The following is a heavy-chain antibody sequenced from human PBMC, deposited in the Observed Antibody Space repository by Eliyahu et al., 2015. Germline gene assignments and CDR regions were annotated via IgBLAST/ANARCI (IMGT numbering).Heavy chain of an antibody. CDR2: IRSKANSYAT. V-gene: IGHV3-73*01. Sequence: EVQLVESGGGLVQPGGSLKLSCAASGFTFSGSAMHWVRQASGKGLEWVGRIRSKANSYATAYAASVKGRFTISRDDSKNTAYLAMNSLKTEDTAVYYCTRGQLQIFDYWGQGTLVTVSS. CDR3: TRGQLQIFDY. CDR1: GFTFSGSA. J-gene: IGHJ4*02. D-gene: IGHD5-24*01.